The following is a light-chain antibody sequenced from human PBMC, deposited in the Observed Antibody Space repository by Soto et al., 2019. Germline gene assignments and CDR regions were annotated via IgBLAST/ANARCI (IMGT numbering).Light chain of an antibody. J-gene: IGKJ1*01. CDR2: GAS. Sequence: DIVMTQSPATLSVSPGDRAILSCRASEFIGDNLAWYQQKSGQSPRLLIYGASTRATAIPARFSGTRSGTECTLTISGLQFEDVAIYYCHQYNNWPPCTFGQGTRVDIE. CDR3: HQYNNWPPCT. CDR1: EFIGDN. V-gene: IGKV3-15*01.